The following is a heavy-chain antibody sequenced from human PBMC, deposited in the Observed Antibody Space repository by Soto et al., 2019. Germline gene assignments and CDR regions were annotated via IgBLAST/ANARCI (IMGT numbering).Heavy chain of an antibody. CDR1: GCMFSTYS. CDR3: ARGHREGDYAFFDY. D-gene: IGHD4-17*01. CDR2: ISSDGSTI. V-gene: IGHV3-48*02. Sequence: GWSLRLSCVASGCMFSTYSMNWVRQAPGKGLEWGSYISSDGSTIYYADSVKGRFTISRDNAKNSLYLQMNSLRDGDTAVYYCARGHREGDYAFFDYWGLGTLVTVYS. J-gene: IGHJ4*02.